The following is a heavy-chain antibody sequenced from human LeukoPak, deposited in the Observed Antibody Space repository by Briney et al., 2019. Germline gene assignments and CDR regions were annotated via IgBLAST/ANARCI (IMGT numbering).Heavy chain of an antibody. D-gene: IGHD3-22*01. J-gene: IGHJ4*02. V-gene: IGHV3-53*01. CDR1: GASVSDNY. CDR3: AWPSSSSGYSFEY. Sequence: SGGALRLSCAASGASVSDNYISWVRQAPGKGLEWVSVIYRGGGTHYADSVKGRFTISRDNSKNTMYLQMDNLRAEDTAVYYCAWPSSSSGYSFEYWGQGILVTVSS. CDR2: IYRGGGT.